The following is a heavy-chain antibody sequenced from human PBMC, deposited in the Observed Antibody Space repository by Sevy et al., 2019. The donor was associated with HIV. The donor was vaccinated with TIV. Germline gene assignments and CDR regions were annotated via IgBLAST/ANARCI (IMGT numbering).Heavy chain of an antibody. CDR3: AGWSSAWTLFDY. CDR2: IYSDGKT. J-gene: IGHJ4*02. D-gene: IGHD6-19*01. V-gene: IGHV3-66*01. Sequence: GGSLRLSCAASGFTVSRNYMSWVRQAPGKGLEWVSVIYSDGKTIYADSVQDRFTISRDNSKNTLYLQMTSLRAEDTAVYYCAGWSSAWTLFDYWGQGTLVTVSS. CDR1: GFTVSRNY.